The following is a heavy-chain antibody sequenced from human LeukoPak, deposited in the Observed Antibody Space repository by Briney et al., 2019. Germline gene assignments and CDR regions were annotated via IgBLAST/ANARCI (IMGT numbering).Heavy chain of an antibody. CDR1: GGTFSSYA. J-gene: IGHJ4*02. CDR2: IIPIFGTA. Sequence: SVKVSCKASGGTFSSYAISWVRQAPGQGLEWMGGIIPIFGTANYAQKFQGRVTMTKDTSTSTVYTELSSLRSEDTAVYYCARSQRVFGGVRWLVPAHVDYWGQGTLVTVSS. CDR3: ARSQRVFGGVRWLVPAHVDY. V-gene: IGHV1-69*05. D-gene: IGHD6-19*01.